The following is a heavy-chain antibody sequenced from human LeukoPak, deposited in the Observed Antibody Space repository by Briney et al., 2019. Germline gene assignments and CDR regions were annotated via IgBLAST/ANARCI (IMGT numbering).Heavy chain of an antibody. V-gene: IGHV3-48*02. Sequence: GGSLRLSCAASGFTFSTYNMNWVRQAPGKGLEWVSYISSSGSTIYYADSMKGRFTISRDNAKNSLYLQMNSLRDEDTAVYYCARDAYYYDSSGYWFDYWGQGTLVTVSS. CDR2: ISSSGSTI. J-gene: IGHJ4*02. CDR3: ARDAYYYDSSGYWFDY. D-gene: IGHD3-22*01. CDR1: GFTFSTYN.